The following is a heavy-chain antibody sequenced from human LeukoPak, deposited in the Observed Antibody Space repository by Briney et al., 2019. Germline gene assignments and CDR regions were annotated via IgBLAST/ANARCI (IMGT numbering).Heavy chain of an antibody. CDR1: GFTFSSYC. D-gene: IGHD6-13*01. CDR3: ARDPLERQQLAHPPDY. V-gene: IGHV3-48*02. J-gene: IGHJ4*02. CDR2: ISSSSTM. Sequence: GGSLRLSCAASGFTFSSYCINWVRQAPGKGLEWVSYISSSSTMFYADSVKGRFTISRDNANNSLYLHMNSLRDEDTAVYYCARDPLERQQLAHPPDYWGQGNLVTVSS.